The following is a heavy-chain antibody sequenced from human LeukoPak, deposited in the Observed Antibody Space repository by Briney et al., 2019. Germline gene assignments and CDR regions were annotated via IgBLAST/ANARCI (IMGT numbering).Heavy chain of an antibody. Sequence: ASVKVSCKASGYTFTSYYMHWVRQAPRQGLEWMGIINPSGGSTSYAQKFQGRVTMTRDTTTSTVYMELSSLRSEDTAVYYCARGFLEFGERYYYYYGMDVWGKGTTVTVSS. CDR1: GYTFTSYY. V-gene: IGHV1-46*01. J-gene: IGHJ6*04. D-gene: IGHD3-10*01. CDR2: INPSGGST. CDR3: ARGFLEFGERYYYYYGMDV.